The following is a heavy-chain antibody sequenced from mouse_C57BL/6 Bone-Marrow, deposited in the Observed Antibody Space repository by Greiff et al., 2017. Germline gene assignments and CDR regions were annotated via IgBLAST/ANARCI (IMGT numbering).Heavy chain of an antibody. V-gene: IGHV5-17*01. CDR1: GFTFSDYG. D-gene: IGHD1-1*01. Sequence: EVKVVESGGGLVKPGGSLKLSCAASGFTFSDYGMHWVRQAPEKGLEWVAYISSGSSTIYYADTVKGRFPISRDNAKNTLFLQMTSLRSEDTAMYYCARSSYYDYAMDYWGQGTSVTVSS. CDR2: ISSGSSTI. CDR3: ARSSYYDYAMDY. J-gene: IGHJ4*01.